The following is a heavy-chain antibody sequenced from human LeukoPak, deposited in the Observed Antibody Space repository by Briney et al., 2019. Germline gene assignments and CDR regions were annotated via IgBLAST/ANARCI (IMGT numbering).Heavy chain of an antibody. D-gene: IGHD6-19*01. CDR2: IYYSGST. V-gene: IGHV4-30-4*01. J-gene: IGHJ3*02. Sequence: SETLSLTCTVSGGSISSGDYYWSWIRQPPGKGLEWIGYIYYSGSTYYNPSLKSRVTISVDTSKNQFSLKLSSVTAADTAVYYCARSLAVAGTWGAFDIWGQGTMVTVSS. CDR1: GGSISSGDYY. CDR3: ARSLAVAGTWGAFDI.